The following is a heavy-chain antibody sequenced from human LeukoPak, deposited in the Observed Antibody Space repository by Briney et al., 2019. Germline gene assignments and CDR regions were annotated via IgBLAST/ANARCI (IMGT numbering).Heavy chain of an antibody. CDR2: INPNSGGT. D-gene: IGHD2-15*01. CDR3: ARDTGYCSGGSCYSDFDY. CDR1: GYTFTGYY. V-gene: IGHV1-2*02. J-gene: IGHJ4*02. Sequence: ASVKVSCKASGYTFTGYYMHWVRQAPGQGLEWMGWINPNSGGTNYAQNFQGRVTMTRDTSISTAYMELSRLRSDDTAVYYCARDTGYCSGGSCYSDFDYWGQGTLVTVSS.